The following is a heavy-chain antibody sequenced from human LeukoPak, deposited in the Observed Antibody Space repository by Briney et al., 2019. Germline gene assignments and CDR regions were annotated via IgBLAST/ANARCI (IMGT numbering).Heavy chain of an antibody. J-gene: IGHJ4*02. Sequence: ASVKVSCKASGYTFTGYYMHWVRQAPGQGLEWMGWINPNSGGTNYAQKFQGRVTMTRDTSISTAYMELSSLRSEDTAVYYCVLYYYDSSGYHDYWGQGTLVTVSS. CDR1: GYTFTGYY. CDR3: VLYYYDSSGYHDY. D-gene: IGHD3-22*01. V-gene: IGHV1-2*02. CDR2: INPNSGGT.